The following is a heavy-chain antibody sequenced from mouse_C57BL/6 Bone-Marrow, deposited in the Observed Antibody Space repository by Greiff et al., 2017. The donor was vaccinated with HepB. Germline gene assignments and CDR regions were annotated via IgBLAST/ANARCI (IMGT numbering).Heavy chain of an antibody. D-gene: IGHD1-1*01. CDR2: IYPGDGDT. CDR1: GYAFSSSW. V-gene: IGHV1-82*01. J-gene: IGHJ2*01. Sequence: QVQLQQSGPELVKPGASVKISCKASGYAFSSSWMNWVKPRPGKGLEWIGRIYPGDGDTNYNGKFKGKATLTADKSSSTAYMQLSSLTSEDSAVYFCARLITTVVAPDYWGQGTTLTVSS. CDR3: ARLITTVVAPDY.